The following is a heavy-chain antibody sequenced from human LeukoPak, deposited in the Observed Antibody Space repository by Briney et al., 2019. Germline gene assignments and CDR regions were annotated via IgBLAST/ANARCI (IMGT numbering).Heavy chain of an antibody. Sequence: PGGSLRLSCAASGFTFDDYGMSWVRQAPGKGLEWVSGINWNGGSTGYADSVKGRFTISRDNAKNSLYLQMNSLRAEDTALYYCARGSVLLRYFDWLFPEPNGYYYYMDVWGKGTTVTISS. CDR3: ARGSVLLRYFDWLFPEPNGYYYYMDV. CDR1: GFTFDDYG. V-gene: IGHV3-20*04. D-gene: IGHD3-9*01. CDR2: INWNGGST. J-gene: IGHJ6*03.